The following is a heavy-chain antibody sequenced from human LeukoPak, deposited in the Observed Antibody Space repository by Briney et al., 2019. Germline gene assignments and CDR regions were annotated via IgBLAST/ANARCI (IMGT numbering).Heavy chain of an antibody. D-gene: IGHD6-13*01. V-gene: IGHV1-2*02. Sequence: ASVKVSCKASGYTFTDYYIHWVRQAPGQGLEWMGWIDPNSGGTNYAQKFQGRVTMTRDTCISSAYMDLSRLRYDDTAVYYCARQKAAAGHFDYWGQGTLVTVSS. CDR2: IDPNSGGT. CDR3: ARQKAAAGHFDY. CDR1: GYTFTDYY. J-gene: IGHJ4*02.